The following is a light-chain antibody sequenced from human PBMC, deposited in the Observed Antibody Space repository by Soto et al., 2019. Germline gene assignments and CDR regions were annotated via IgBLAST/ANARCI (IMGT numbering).Light chain of an antibody. CDR2: DAS. CDR3: QQYNSYSPT. Sequence: DIQMTQSPSTLSASVGDRVTITCRASQSISSWLAWYQQKPGKAPKLLIYDASSLESGVPSRFSGSGSGTEFTLTISSLQPDDFATYYCQQYNSYSPTSGPGTKVDIK. CDR1: QSISSW. J-gene: IGKJ3*01. V-gene: IGKV1-5*01.